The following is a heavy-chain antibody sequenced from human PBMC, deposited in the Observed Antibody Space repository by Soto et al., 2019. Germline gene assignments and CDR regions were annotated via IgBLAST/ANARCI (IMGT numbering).Heavy chain of an antibody. V-gene: IGHV3-30-3*01. D-gene: IGHD3-3*01. CDR2: ISYDGSNK. J-gene: IGHJ6*02. Sequence: PLRLSCASSLFTFSSYAMDLVRQTPCKWLGWLSVISYDGSNKYYADSVKGRFTISRDNSKNTLYLQMNSLRAEDTAVYYCAIQYYDFWSGYYPERPRADMDVWGQGTTVTVS. CDR1: LFTFSSYA. CDR3: AIQYYDFWSGYYPERPRADMDV.